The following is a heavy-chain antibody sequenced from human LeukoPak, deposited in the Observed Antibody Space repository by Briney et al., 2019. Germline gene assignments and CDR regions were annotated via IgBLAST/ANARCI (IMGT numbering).Heavy chain of an antibody. CDR3: AKHLGSHSFLFYYMDV. CDR2: LSGSCSAT. D-gene: IGHD2-21*01. J-gene: IGHJ6*03. CDR1: EFTFSRFA. V-gene: IGHV3-23*01. Sequence: GGPLRLSCEAPEFTFSRFAMSWIRQPPGTGREGVSTLSGSCSATYYADSVKGRFTTSRDNSTDTLYLQMDTLRADDTAVYYCAKHLGSHSFLFYYMDVWGKGTSVIVSS.